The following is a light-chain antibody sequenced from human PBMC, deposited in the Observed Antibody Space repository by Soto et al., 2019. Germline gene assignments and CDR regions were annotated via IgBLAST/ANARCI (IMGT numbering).Light chain of an antibody. CDR1: QSVSSSY. V-gene: IGKV3-20*01. CDR3: LHYGTLQWP. Sequence: EIVLTQSPGTLSLSLGERATLSCRASQSVSSSYLAWYQQKPGQAPRLLIYGASSRATGIPDRFSASGSGTDFTLTISRLELVYFAVYYCLHYGTLQWPFSHGSEVDIK. J-gene: IGKJ1*01. CDR2: GAS.